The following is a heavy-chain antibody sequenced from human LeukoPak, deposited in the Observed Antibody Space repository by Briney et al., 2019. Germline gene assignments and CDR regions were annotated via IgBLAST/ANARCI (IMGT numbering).Heavy chain of an antibody. J-gene: IGHJ3*02. CDR1: GDSVSSNSAA. CDR2: TYYRSKWYN. V-gene: IGHV6-1*01. Sequence: SQTLSLTCAISGDSVSSNSAAWNWIRQSPSRGLEWLGRTYYRSKWYNDYVVSVKSRITINPDTSKNQFSLQLNSVTPEDTAVCYCARGSRWELLGAFDIWGQGTMVTVSS. D-gene: IGHD1-26*01. CDR3: ARGSRWELLGAFDI.